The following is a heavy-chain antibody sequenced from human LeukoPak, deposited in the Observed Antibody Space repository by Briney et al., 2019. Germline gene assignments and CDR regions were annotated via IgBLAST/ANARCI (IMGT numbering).Heavy chain of an antibody. V-gene: IGHV1-18*01. Sequence: GASVNVSCKASVYTFTSYGISWVRQAPGQGLEWMGWISAYNGNTNYAQKLQGRVTMTTDTSTSTAYMELRSLRSDDTAVYYCARDLSLWRVTNFDSWGQGTLVTVSS. CDR1: VYTFTSYG. CDR2: ISAYNGNT. CDR3: ARDLSLWRVTNFDS. D-gene: IGHD3-10*01. J-gene: IGHJ4*02.